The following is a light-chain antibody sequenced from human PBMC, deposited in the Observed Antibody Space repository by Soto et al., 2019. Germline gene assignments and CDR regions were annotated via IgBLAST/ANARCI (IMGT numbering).Light chain of an antibody. Sequence: QAVLTQPPSASGSPGQSVTISCTGTSSDVGGYDSVSWFQQHPDKAPKLMIYEVSKRPSGVPDRFSGSKSGNTASLTVSGLQAEDEADYYCSSYAGSDSLVFGGGTQLTVL. J-gene: IGLJ2*01. CDR3: SSYAGSDSLV. CDR2: EVS. CDR1: SSDVGGYDS. V-gene: IGLV2-8*01.